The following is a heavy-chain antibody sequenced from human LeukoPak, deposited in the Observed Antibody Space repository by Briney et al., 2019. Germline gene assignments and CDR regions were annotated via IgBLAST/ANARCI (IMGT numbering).Heavy chain of an antibody. CDR3: ARLVGSEYDFDTFDI. CDR1: VASIRSYY. Sequence: PSETLSLTCDVYVASIRSYYWNWIRQPPGKGLEWIGYIYYIGSTNYNPSLKSRVTISLDTSKNHFSLKLSSVTAADTAVYYCARLVGSEYDFDTFDIWGQGTMVTVSS. D-gene: IGHD3-3*01. V-gene: IGHV4-59*01. CDR2: IYYIGST. J-gene: IGHJ3*02.